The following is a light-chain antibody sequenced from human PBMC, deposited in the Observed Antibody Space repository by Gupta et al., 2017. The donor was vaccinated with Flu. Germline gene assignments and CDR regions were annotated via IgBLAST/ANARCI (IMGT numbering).Light chain of an antibody. J-gene: IGLJ3*02. V-gene: IGLV3-1*01. CDR2: QDT. CDR1: KLGNID. Sequence: SYDLTQPPSVSVSPGKPDSITCSGEKLGNIDTCWYQQKPGQSTVLIIYQDTMRPAEIPELFSRSYSGATATLNIRGTKAMDESDYYGQAFDTNNLVFGGGTKLTVL. CDR3: QAFDTNNLV.